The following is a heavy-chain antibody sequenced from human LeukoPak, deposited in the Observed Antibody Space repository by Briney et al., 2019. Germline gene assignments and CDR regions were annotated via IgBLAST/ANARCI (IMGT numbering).Heavy chain of an antibody. CDR1: GYSISSGYY. CDR2: IYHSGST. D-gene: IGHD6-19*01. Sequence: SETLSLTCAVSGYSISSGYYWGWIRQPPGKGLEWVGSIYHSGSTYYNPSLKSRVTISVDMSKNQFSLRLSSVTAADTAVYYRARDIAVAGSNAFDIWGQGTMVTISS. V-gene: IGHV4-38-2*02. J-gene: IGHJ3*02. CDR3: ARDIAVAGSNAFDI.